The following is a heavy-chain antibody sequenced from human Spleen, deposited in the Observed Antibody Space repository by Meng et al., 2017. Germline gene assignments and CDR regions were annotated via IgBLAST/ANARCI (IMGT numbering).Heavy chain of an antibody. V-gene: IGHV4-61*01. D-gene: IGHD6-19*01. J-gene: IGHJ4*02. Sequence: QVSRKESGQELVRPCEPLSCTGNDSDGSGSSGSYYGGWIRQPPGKGLDGVGYMYNSGNTNHNPSLKSRVTVSGETSKNQFSLKLSSVTAADTAVNYCARVHEDRGWYSINDYWGQGTLVTVSS. CDR1: DGSGSSGSYY. CDR3: ARVHEDRGWYSINDY. CDR2: MYNSGNT.